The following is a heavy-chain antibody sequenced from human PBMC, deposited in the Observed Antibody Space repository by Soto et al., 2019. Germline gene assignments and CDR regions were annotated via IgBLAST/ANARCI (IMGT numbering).Heavy chain of an antibody. D-gene: IGHD3-3*01. J-gene: IGHJ4*02. CDR2: VYHTGRT. CDR3: ARDFAYFDS. Sequence: QVQLQESGPGLVKPSETLSLTCTVSGGSFKSGSYPLSWIRQPPGKGLEWIGYVYHTGRTSYNTSLKSRVTISMDTSKNQFSLNLDSVTAADTAVYFCARDFAYFDSWGQGTLVTVSS. CDR1: GGSFKSGSYP. V-gene: IGHV4-61*01.